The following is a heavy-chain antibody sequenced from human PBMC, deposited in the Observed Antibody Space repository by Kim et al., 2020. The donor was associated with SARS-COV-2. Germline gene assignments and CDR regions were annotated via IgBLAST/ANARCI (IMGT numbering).Heavy chain of an antibody. CDR3: ARFGLYSSGAGGFDY. V-gene: IGHV4-59*13. D-gene: IGHD6-19*01. CDR2: IYYSGST. CDR1: GGSISSYY. Sequence: SETLSLTCTVSGGSISSYYWSWIRQPPGKGLEWIGYIYYSGSTNYNPSLKSRVTISVDTSQNQFSLKLSSVTAADAAVYYWARFGLYSSGAGGFDYWGQGTLVTVSS. J-gene: IGHJ4*02.